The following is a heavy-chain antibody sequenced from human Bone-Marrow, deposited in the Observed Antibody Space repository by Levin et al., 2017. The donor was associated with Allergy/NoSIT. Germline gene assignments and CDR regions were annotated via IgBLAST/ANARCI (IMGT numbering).Heavy chain of an antibody. CDR1: GFTFSDYS. J-gene: IGHJ3*02. D-gene: IGHD3-10*01. V-gene: IGHV3-21*01. CDR2: ISSSGKYI. Sequence: LSLTCAASGFTFSDYSIQWVRQAPGKGLEWIAGISSSGKYIYYADSVKGRFTISRDNARDSLSLQMNSLRGEDTAVYLCARGFATSVRDAIDTWGQGTMVTVSS. CDR3: ARGFATSVRDAIDT.